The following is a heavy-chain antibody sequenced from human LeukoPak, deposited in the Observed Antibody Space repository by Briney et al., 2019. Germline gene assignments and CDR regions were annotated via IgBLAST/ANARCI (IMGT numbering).Heavy chain of an antibody. D-gene: IGHD3-10*01. J-gene: IGHJ5*02. CDR3: ARRTGSRLPNWFDP. CDR1: GGSISSSGYY. CDR2: IYYSGTT. Sequence: SETLSLTCTVSGGSISSSGYYWGWIRQPPGKGLEWIGTIYYSGTTYYNPSLKSRVTISIDTSKNHFSLKLNSVTAADTAVYYCARRTGSRLPNWFDPWGQGTLVTVSS. V-gene: IGHV4-39*01.